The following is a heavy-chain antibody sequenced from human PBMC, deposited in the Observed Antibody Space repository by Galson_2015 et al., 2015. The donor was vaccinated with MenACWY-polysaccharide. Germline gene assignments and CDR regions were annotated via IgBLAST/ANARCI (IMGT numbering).Heavy chain of an antibody. CDR2: IAYDGSNE. V-gene: IGHV3-30*18. CDR1: GFTFRSYG. CDR3: AKGGLLGSINNGMDV. J-gene: IGHJ6*02. Sequence: SLRLSCAASGFTFRSYGMHWFRQAPGKGLEWVAVIAYDGSNEYYGDSVKGRFTISRDNSKNTLFLQMSSLRVEDTAVYYCAKGGLLGSINNGMDVWGQGTTVTVSS. D-gene: IGHD2-15*01.